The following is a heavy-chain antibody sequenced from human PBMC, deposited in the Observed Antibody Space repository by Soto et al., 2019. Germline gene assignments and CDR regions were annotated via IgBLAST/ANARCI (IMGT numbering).Heavy chain of an antibody. J-gene: IGHJ4*02. V-gene: IGHV3-23*01. CDR2: VTDSGGST. D-gene: IGHD6-13*01. CDR1: GFTFRNFV. CDR3: AKDRPVASAGAYDY. Sequence: EVQVLASGGGLVQPGGSLRLSCTASGFTFRNFVMSWVRQAPGKGLEWVSTVTDSGGSTYYADSVKGRFTISRDNSKNTLYLQMNSLRAEDTAVYYCAKDRPVASAGAYDYWGQGTLVTVSS.